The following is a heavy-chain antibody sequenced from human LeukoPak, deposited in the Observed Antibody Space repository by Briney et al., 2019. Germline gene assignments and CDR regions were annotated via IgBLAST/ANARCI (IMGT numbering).Heavy chain of an antibody. CDR2: SNPNSGGT. V-gene: IGHV1-2*02. Sequence: ASVKVSCTASVYTFTGYYIHWVRQAPGQGLEWMGWSNPNSGGTNCAQKFQGRVTITRDTSISTAYMELSRLRSDDTAVYYCARGTKFSTFDIVVVPFDYWGQGTLVTVSS. CDR3: ARGTKFSTFDIVVVPFDY. CDR1: VYTFTGYY. J-gene: IGHJ4*02. D-gene: IGHD2-2*01.